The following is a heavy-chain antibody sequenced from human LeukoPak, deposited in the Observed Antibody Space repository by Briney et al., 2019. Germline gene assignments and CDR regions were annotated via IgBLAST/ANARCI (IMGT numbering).Heavy chain of an antibody. Sequence: ASVKVSCKASGYTFTDYYMHWVRQAPGQGLEWMGWISPNNGGTNYAQKFQGWVTMTRDTSISTAYMELSRLTSNVTAVYYCARSKLGEVAAKFDTWGQGTLVTVSS. CDR3: ARSKLGEVAAKFDT. D-gene: IGHD3-16*01. CDR2: ISPNNGGT. J-gene: IGHJ5*02. CDR1: GYTFTDYY. V-gene: IGHV1-2*04.